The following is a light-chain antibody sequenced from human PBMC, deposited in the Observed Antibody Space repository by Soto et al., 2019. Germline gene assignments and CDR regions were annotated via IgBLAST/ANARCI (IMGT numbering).Light chain of an antibody. V-gene: IGLV1-44*01. CDR3: ATWYDSLNGVV. CDR2: GNN. Sequence: QLVLTQPPSASGTPGQRVTISCSGSNSNIGSSTVNWFHQLPGTAPKLLIYGNNQRPSGVPDRFSGSKSGTSASLAISGLQSEDEADYYCATWYDSLNGVVFGGGTKLTVL. CDR1: NSNIGSST. J-gene: IGLJ2*01.